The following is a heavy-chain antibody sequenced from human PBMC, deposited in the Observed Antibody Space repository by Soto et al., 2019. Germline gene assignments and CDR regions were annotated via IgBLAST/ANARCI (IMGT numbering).Heavy chain of an antibody. CDR3: AREIAVAEVRCYYYYMDV. D-gene: IGHD6-19*01. Sequence: GGSLRLSCAASGFTFSSYSMNWVRQAPGKGLEWVSYISSSSSTIYYADSVKGRFTISRDNAKNSLYLQMNSLRAEDTAVYYCAREIAVAEVRCYYYYMDVWGKGTTVTVSS. J-gene: IGHJ6*03. V-gene: IGHV3-48*01. CDR2: ISSSSSTI. CDR1: GFTFSSYS.